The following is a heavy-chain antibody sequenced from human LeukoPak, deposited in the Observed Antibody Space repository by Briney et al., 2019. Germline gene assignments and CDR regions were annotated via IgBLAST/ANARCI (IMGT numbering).Heavy chain of an antibody. J-gene: IGHJ4*02. CDR1: GGTFSSYA. CDR2: IIPIFGTA. CDR3: AREDCSGGSCYLLCY. D-gene: IGHD2-15*01. V-gene: IGHV1-69*13. Sequence: SVKVSCKASGGTFSSYAISWVRQAPGQGLEWMGGIIPIFGTANYAQKFQGRVTITADESTGTAYMELSSLRSEDTAVYYCAREDCSGGSCYLLCYWGQGTLVTVSS.